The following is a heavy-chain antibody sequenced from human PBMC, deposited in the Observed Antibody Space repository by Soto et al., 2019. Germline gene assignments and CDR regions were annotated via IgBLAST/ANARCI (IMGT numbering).Heavy chain of an antibody. CDR3: VRGGHGSGSYLGSS. CDR1: GFTFTTYW. Sequence: EEQLVESGGGLAQPGGSLRLSCVASGFTFTTYWMSWVRQAPGKGREWVANIRQDGGAQYHVDSVKGRFTISRDNDKNSVYLKMDRLRVEDRAVYYCVRGGHGSGSYLGSSWGQGILVTVSS. CDR2: IRQDGGAQ. J-gene: IGHJ5*02. V-gene: IGHV3-7*01. D-gene: IGHD3-10*01.